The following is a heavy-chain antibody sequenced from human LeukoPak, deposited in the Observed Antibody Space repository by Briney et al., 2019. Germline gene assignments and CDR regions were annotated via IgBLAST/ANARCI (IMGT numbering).Heavy chain of an antibody. Sequence: GGSLRLSCAASGFTVSNSYMSWVRQAPGKGLEWVSVLYSGGGAYYTDSVRGRFTISRDSSKNTLYLQMNSLRADDTAVYYCVGQTHKDYWGQGTLVTDSS. CDR3: VGQTHKDY. V-gene: IGHV3-53*01. CDR1: GFTVSNSY. CDR2: LYSGGGA. J-gene: IGHJ4*02.